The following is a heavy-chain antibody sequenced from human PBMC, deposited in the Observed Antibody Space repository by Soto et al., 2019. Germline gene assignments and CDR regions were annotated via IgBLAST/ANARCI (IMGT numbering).Heavy chain of an antibody. Sequence: PSETLSLTCTVSGGSISSSSYYWGWIRQPPGKGLEWIGSIYYSGSTYYNPSLKSRVTISVDTSKNQFSLKLSSVTAADTAVYYCARHSAPTSHLTGWFDPWGQGTLVTVSS. J-gene: IGHJ5*02. V-gene: IGHV4-39*01. CDR1: GGSISSSSYY. CDR3: ARHSAPTSHLTGWFDP. D-gene: IGHD2-8*02. CDR2: IYYSGST.